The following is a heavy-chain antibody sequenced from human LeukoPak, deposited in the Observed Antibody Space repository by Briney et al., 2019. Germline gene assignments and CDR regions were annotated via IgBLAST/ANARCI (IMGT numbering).Heavy chain of an antibody. V-gene: IGHV4-30-4*07. Sequence: SETLSLTCAVSRGSISSGGYSWSWIRQPPGKGLEWIGYIYYSGSTYYNPSLKSRVTISVDTSKNQFSLKLSSVTAADTAVYYCARGGGGVEMATMAFDYWGQGTLVTVSS. CDR3: ARGGGGVEMATMAFDY. J-gene: IGHJ4*02. CDR2: IYYSGST. D-gene: IGHD5-24*01. CDR1: RGSISSGGYS.